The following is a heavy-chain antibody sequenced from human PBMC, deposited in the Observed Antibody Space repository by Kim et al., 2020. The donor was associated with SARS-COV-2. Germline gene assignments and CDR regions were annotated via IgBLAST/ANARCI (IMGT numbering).Heavy chain of an antibody. CDR3: ARGPDTYFDY. D-gene: IGHD5-18*01. J-gene: IGHJ4*02. CDR1: GYTFTTYA. Sequence: ASVKVSCKASGYTFTTYAIHWVRQAPGQRLEWMGWINAGRGTTKYSQKFQGRITFTRDTSATTAYLELSSLRSEDTAVYYCARGPDTYFDYWGQGTLVTV. V-gene: IGHV1-3*01. CDR2: INAGRGTT.